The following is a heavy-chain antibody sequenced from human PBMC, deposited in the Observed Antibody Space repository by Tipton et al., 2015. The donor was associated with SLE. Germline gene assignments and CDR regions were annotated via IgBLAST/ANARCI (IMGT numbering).Heavy chain of an antibody. J-gene: IGHJ4*02. V-gene: IGHV4-59*01. CDR2: IYYSGRT. D-gene: IGHD1-26*01. CDR3: ARLGGWELHVFDY. CDR1: GGSISSYY. Sequence: TLSLTCTVSGGSISSYYWSWIRQPPGKGLEWIGYIYYSGRTNYNPPLKSRVTISVDTSKNQFSLKLSSVTAADTAVYYCARLGGWELHVFDYWGQGTLVTVSS.